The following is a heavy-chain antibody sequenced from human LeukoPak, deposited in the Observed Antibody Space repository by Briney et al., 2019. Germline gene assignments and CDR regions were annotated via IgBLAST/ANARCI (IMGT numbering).Heavy chain of an antibody. CDR3: ARQYYYDSSGYYAVNWFDP. CDR2: IYYSGST. J-gene: IGHJ5*02. Sequence: PSQTLSLTCTVSGGSISSGDYYWRWLRQPPGKGLEWIGYIYYSGSTYYNPSLKSRFTISVDTSKNQFSLKLSSVTAADTAVYYCARQYYYDSSGYYAVNWFDPWGQGTLVTVSS. V-gene: IGHV4-30-4*01. CDR1: GGSISSGDYY. D-gene: IGHD3-22*01.